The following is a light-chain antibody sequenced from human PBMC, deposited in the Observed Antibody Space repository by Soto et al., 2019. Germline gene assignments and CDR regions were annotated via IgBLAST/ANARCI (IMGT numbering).Light chain of an antibody. CDR2: AAS. J-gene: IGKJ2*01. V-gene: IGKV1D-12*01. CDR3: RQTNTFPYT. CDR1: QGMSNW. Sequence: DIQMTQSPDSVSTSVGDRVTITCRASQGMSNWLAWYQHKPGKAPNLLFYAASSLQSEVPSRFSGSGSGTDLTLTHNRLHPDDFATYYCRQTNTFPYTLGQRTQLQIK.